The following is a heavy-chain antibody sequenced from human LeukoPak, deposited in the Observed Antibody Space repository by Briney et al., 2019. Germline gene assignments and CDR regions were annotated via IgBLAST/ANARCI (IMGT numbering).Heavy chain of an antibody. J-gene: IGHJ4*02. D-gene: IGHD5-18*01. CDR3: ASQTWIQLWSY. CDR1: GGSFSGYY. CDR2: INHSGST. V-gene: IGHV4-34*01. Sequence: SETLSLTCAVYGGSFSGYYWSWIRQPPGKGLEWIGEINHSGSTNYNPSLKSRDTISVDTSKNQFSLKLSSVTAADTAVYYCASQTWIQLWSYWGQGTLVTVSS.